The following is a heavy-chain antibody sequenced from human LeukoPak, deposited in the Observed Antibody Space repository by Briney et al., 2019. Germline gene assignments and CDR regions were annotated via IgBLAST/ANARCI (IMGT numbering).Heavy chain of an antibody. CDR3: ARIPPAPDHCSSTSCLFDP. J-gene: IGHJ5*02. Sequence: GSSGTLSCKASGSTFSSYAIIWVRQPPGQGLEWMGIIIPILGIANYAQKFQGRVTITADKSTSTAYMELCSLGSEDTAVYYCARIPPAPDHCSSTSCLFDPWGQGTLVTVSS. D-gene: IGHD2-2*01. CDR1: GSTFSSYA. V-gene: IGHV1-69*04. CDR2: IIPILGIA.